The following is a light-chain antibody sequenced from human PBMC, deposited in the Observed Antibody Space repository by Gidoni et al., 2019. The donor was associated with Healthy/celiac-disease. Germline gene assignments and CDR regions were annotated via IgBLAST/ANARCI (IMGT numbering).Light chain of an antibody. CDR2: AAS. CDR1: KGISSY. Sequence: IQLTQSPSFLSASVGYRVTITCRASKGISSYSAWYQQKPGKAPKLLIYAASTLQRGVPSRFSGSGSGTEFTLTISRLQPEDLATYYCQQLNSYPRTFGPGTKVEIK. V-gene: IGKV1-9*01. CDR3: QQLNSYPRT. J-gene: IGKJ1*01.